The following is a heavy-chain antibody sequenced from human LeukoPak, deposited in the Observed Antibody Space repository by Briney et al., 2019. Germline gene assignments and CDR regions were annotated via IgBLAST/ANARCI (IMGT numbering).Heavy chain of an antibody. Sequence: VGSLRLSCAASGFTFSSYGMHWVRQDPGKGLEWVAFIRYDGSNKYYADSVKGRFTISRDNSKNTLYLQMNSLRAEDTAVYYCAKDKYSSGSIFDYWGQGTLVTVSA. CDR2: IRYDGSNK. J-gene: IGHJ4*02. V-gene: IGHV3-30*02. CDR1: GFTFSSYG. D-gene: IGHD6-19*01. CDR3: AKDKYSSGSIFDY.